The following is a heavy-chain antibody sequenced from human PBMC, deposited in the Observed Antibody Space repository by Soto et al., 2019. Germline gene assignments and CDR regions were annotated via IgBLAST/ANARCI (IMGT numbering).Heavy chain of an antibody. D-gene: IGHD2-21*02. J-gene: IGHJ4*02. Sequence: GGSLRLSCDACGFRFSSYAMSWARQAPGKGLEWVSVISGSGDNTYYADSVKGRFTISRDNSNNTLYLQMHGLRSENTAVYYCAKDSTLNLIVLVTAIFDSWRQGTLVTVSS. CDR3: AKDSTLNLIVLVTAIFDS. CDR1: GFRFSSYA. V-gene: IGHV3-23*01. CDR2: ISGSGDNT.